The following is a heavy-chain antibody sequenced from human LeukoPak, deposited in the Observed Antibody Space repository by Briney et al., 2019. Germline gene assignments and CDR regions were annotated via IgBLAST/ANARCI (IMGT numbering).Heavy chain of an antibody. CDR3: AKDRGGTGDFDY. CDR2: INAGNGNT. D-gene: IGHD3-10*01. J-gene: IGHJ4*02. Sequence: ASATVSCKASGYTFTSYAMHWVRQAPGQRLEWMGWINAGNGNTKYSQKFQGRVTITRDPSATTAYMELSSLRSEDMAVYYCAKDRGGTGDFDYWGQGTLVTVSS. CDR1: GYTFTSYA. V-gene: IGHV1-3*01.